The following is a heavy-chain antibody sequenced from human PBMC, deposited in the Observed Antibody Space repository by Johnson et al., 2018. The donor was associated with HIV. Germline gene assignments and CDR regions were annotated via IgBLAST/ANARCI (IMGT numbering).Heavy chain of an antibody. CDR1: GFTFSSYA. CDR3: AKGRSGAGGAFDI. D-gene: IGHD1-26*01. J-gene: IGHJ3*02. Sequence: VPLVESGGGLVTPGGSLRLSCAASGFTFSSYAMSWVRQAPGKGLEWVSAISGSGGSTYYADSVKGRFTISRDNSKNTLYLQMNSLRAEDTAVYYCAKGRSGAGGAFDIWGQGTMVTVSS. V-gene: IGHV3-23*04. CDR2: ISGSGGST.